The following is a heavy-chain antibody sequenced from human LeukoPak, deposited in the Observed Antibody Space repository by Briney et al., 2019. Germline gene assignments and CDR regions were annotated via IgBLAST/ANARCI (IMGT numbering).Heavy chain of an antibody. CDR3: ARYNWNYGFDY. V-gene: IGHV1-24*01. CDR2: LDPEDGET. CDR1: GYTLSDLA. J-gene: IGHJ4*02. D-gene: IGHD1-7*01. Sequence: ASVKVSCKVSGYTLSDLAMHWVRQTAAKGLEWMGGLDPEDGETIYAQKFQGRVTITRDTSASTAYMELSSLRSEDMAVYYCARYNWNYGFDYWGQGTLVTVSS.